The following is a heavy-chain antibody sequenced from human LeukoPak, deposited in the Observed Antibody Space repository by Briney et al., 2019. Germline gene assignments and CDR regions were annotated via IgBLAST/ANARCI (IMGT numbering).Heavy chain of an antibody. D-gene: IGHD4-17*01. CDR1: GYDFTSVG. J-gene: IGHJ4*02. V-gene: IGHV1-2*02. CDR2: ISPNSGGR. Sequence: GASVKVSCKASGYDFTSVGITWVRQAPGQGLEWMGWISPNSGGRNYAQKFQGRVTMTRDTSVSTAHMELSNVRSDDTAVYYCARGTTVTTPFDYWGQGTLVTVSS. CDR3: ARGTTVTTPFDY.